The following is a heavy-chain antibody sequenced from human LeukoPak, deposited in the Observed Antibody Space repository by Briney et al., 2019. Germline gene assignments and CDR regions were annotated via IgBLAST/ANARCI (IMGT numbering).Heavy chain of an antibody. CDR2: ISSSSSYI. V-gene: IGHV3-21*01. J-gene: IGHJ6*03. D-gene: IGHD6-13*01. CDR1: GFTFSSYS. Sequence: GGSLRLSCAASGFTFSSYSMNWVRQAPGKGLEWVSSISSSSSYIYYADSVKGRFTISRDNAKNSPYLQMNSLRAEDTAVYYCARESDSSSWPGEYYYYMDVWGKGTTVTVSS. CDR3: ARESDSSSWPGEYYYYMDV.